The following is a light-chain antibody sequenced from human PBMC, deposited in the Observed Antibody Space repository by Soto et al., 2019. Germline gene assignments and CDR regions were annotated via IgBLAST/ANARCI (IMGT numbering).Light chain of an antibody. CDR2: AAS. Sequence: AIRMTQSPSSLSASTGDRVTITCRASQGISSYLAWYQQKPGKAPKLLIYAASTFQSGVPSRFSGSGSGTDFTLTISCLQSEDFATYYCQQYYSYPPLTFGGGTKVEIK. CDR1: QGISSY. V-gene: IGKV1-8*01. CDR3: QQYYSYPPLT. J-gene: IGKJ4*01.